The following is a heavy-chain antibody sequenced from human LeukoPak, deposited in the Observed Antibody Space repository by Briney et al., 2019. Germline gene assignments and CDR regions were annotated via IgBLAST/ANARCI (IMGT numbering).Heavy chain of an antibody. V-gene: IGHV1-18*01. D-gene: IGHD3-10*01. CDR1: GYTFTSYG. CDR2: ISGYNGNT. J-gene: IGHJ4*02. CDR3: ARGRTHRRLWLGESTGGPFDY. Sequence: ASVKVSCKASGYTFTSYGISWVRQAPGQGLEGMGWISGYNGNTNYAQKFQGRVAMTIDTSTSTLYMELRSLRSDDTAVYYCARGRTHRRLWLGESTGGPFDYWGQGTLVTVSS.